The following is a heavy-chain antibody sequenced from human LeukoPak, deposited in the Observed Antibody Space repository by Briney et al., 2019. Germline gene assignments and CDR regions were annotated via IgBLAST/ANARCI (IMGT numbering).Heavy chain of an antibody. J-gene: IGHJ4*02. V-gene: IGHV3-23*01. D-gene: IGHD4-17*01. CDR1: GFTFSSYA. CDR2: IGGSGGNT. Sequence: AGSLRLSCEASGFTFSSYAMSWVRQAPGKGLEWVSTIGGSGGNTYYADSVQGRFTISRDNSKNTLYLQMNSLRAEDTAVYYCAKGGSRDHGDSTTFDYWGQGTLVTVSS. CDR3: AKGGSRDHGDSTTFDY.